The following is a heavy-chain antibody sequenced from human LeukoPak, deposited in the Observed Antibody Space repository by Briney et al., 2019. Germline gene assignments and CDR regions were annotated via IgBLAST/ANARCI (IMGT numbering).Heavy chain of an antibody. CDR3: AKRQGNYGASGSVDY. CDR1: AFTFTSYA. CDR2: IIVSGGST. J-gene: IGHJ4*02. Sequence: GGSRRLSWEASAFTFTSYAISWVRQAAWKGLEWVSAIIVSGGSTYYADSVKGRSTISRDNSENTLCLQMNSLRAEDTAVYYCAKRQGNYGASGSVDYWGQGTLVTVSS. V-gene: IGHV3-23*01. D-gene: IGHD4/OR15-4a*01.